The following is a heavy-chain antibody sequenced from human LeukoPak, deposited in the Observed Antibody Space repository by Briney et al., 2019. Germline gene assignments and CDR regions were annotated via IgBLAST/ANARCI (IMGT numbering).Heavy chain of an antibody. V-gene: IGHV4-59*12. Sequence: SETLSLTCTVSGGSISSYYWSWIRQPPGKGLEWIGYIYYSGSTYYNPSLKSRVTISVDKSKNQFSLKLSSVTAADTAVYYCARKHSYGYYYYYMDVWGKGTTVTVSS. J-gene: IGHJ6*03. CDR2: IYYSGST. D-gene: IGHD5-18*01. CDR1: GGSISSYY. CDR3: ARKHSYGYYYYYMDV.